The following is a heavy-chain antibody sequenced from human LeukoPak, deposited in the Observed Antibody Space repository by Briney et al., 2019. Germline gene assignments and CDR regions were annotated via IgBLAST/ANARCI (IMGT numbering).Heavy chain of an antibody. V-gene: IGHV3-23*01. CDR1: GFTFSSYA. D-gene: IGHD3-22*01. Sequence: GGSLRLSCAASGFTFSSYAMSWVRQAPVKGLEWVSAISGSGGSTYYADSVKGRFTISRDNSKNTLYLQMNSLRAEDTAVYYCAKDANYYDSSGYYSHFDYWGQGTLVTVSS. CDR3: AKDANYYDSSGYYSHFDY. J-gene: IGHJ4*02. CDR2: ISGSGGST.